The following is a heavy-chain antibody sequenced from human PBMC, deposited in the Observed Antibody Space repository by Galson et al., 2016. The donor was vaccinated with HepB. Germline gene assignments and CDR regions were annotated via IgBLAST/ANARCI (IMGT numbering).Heavy chain of an antibody. Sequence: QSGAEVKKPGESLRISCKRSGYAFTTYWISWVRQMPGKGLEWMGRIDPRDSYTNYSPSFEGHVTISADSSLSTAYLQWSSLKASDTATYYCARRGTRGVSYYSGTDVWGQGTTVTVSS. CDR1: GYAFTTYW. V-gene: IGHV5-10-1*01. CDR3: ARRGTRGVSYYSGTDV. J-gene: IGHJ6*02. D-gene: IGHD3-10*01. CDR2: IDPRDSYT.